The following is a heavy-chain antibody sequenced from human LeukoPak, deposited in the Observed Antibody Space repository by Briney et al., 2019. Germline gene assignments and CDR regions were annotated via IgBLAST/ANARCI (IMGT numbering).Heavy chain of an antibody. D-gene: IGHD1-1*01. CDR1: GFTFSNYW. J-gene: IGHJ4*02. CDR3: ARSTAGLDY. Sequence: TGGSLRLSCAASGFTFSNYWMSWVRQAPGKGLEWVANIRQDGSEKYYVDPMRGRFTISRDNAKNSLYLQMSSLRAEDTAVYYCARSTAGLDYWGQGTLVTVSS. V-gene: IGHV3-7*01. CDR2: IRQDGSEK.